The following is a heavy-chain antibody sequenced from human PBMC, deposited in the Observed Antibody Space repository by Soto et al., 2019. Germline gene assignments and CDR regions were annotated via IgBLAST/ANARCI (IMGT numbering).Heavy chain of an antibody. CDR1: GGSIGSFY. V-gene: IGHV4-59*01. Sequence: SETLSLTCAVSGGSIGSFYWSWIRQSPGGTLEWIGYIYASRATTYNPSLESRVSMSVDIPNNEFSLDMTSVTAADTAVYYCARSHSFDGSISNYSIGFWGPAPLVTVSS. CDR2: IYASRAT. J-gene: IGHJ4*02. D-gene: IGHD1-26*01. CDR3: ARSHSFDGSISNYSIGF.